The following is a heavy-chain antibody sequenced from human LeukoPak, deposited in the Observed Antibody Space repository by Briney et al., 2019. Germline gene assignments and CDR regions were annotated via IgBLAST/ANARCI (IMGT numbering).Heavy chain of an antibody. CDR3: AKDPHTGYSFAY. J-gene: IGHJ4*02. CDR1: GYTFSSYA. D-gene: IGHD5-18*01. V-gene: IGHV3-23*01. Sequence: GGSLRLSCVFSGYTFSSYAMSWVRQAPGKGLEWVSSLSGSGGSTYYADSVKGRFTISRDNSKDTLYLQMNSLRVEDTAVYYCAKDPHTGYSFAYWGQGTLVTVSS. CDR2: LSGSGGST.